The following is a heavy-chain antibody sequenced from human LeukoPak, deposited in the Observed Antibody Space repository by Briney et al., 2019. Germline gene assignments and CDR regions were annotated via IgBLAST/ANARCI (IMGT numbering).Heavy chain of an antibody. CDR3: ARDVASSGYYWD. J-gene: IGHJ4*02. CDR1: GYTFTSYA. V-gene: IGHV1-3*01. CDR2: INAGNGNT. D-gene: IGHD3-22*01. Sequence: ASVKVSCKASGYTFTSYAIHWVRQAPGQRLEWMGWINAGNGNTKYSQKFQGRVTITRDTSASTAYMEMSSLRSEDTAVYYCARDVASSGYYWDWGQGTLVTVSS.